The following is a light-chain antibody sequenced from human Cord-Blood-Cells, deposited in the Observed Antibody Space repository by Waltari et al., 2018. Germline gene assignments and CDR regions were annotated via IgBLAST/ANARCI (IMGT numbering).Light chain of an antibody. CDR3: QQSYSTPWT. CDR2: GAS. J-gene: IGKJ1*01. Sequence: DIQMTQSPSPLSASVGDRVTITCRASQSIRIYLYWYQQKPRKAPKLLIYGASSWQSGVPSRFSGSGSVTDFTVAISSLQPEDFATYYCQQSYSTPWTFGQGTKVEIK. V-gene: IGKV1-39*01. CDR1: QSIRIY.